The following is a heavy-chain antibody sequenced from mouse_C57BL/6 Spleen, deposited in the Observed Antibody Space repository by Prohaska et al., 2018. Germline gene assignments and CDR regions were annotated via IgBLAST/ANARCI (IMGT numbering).Heavy chain of an antibody. V-gene: IGHV4-1*01. Sequence: EVKLLQSGGGLVQPGGSLKLSCAASGIDFSRYWMSWVRRAPGNGLDWIGEINPVSAKINDDPSLKDKFIIIRENAKNTRYLQMSKVRSEDTDLYYCASTDWDGYFDVWGTATTVTVSS. CDR2: INPVSAKI. J-gene: IGHJ1*03. CDR3: ASTDWDGYFDV. D-gene: IGHD4-1*01. CDR1: GIDFSRYW.